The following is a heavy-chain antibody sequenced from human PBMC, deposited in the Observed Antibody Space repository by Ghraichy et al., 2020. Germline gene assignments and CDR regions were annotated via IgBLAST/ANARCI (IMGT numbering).Heavy chain of an antibody. CDR2: IRDISTIM. CDR3: ARGKAYNDGNMGTFDI. J-gene: IGHJ3*02. D-gene: IGHD4-23*01. Sequence: SCAASGFTFSSYTMNWVRQAPGKGLEWVSYIRDISTIMYYADSVRGRFTISRDNAKNSLFLQMNSLRDEDTAVYYCARGKAYNDGNMGTFDIWGQGTVVTVSS. CDR1: GFTFSSYT. V-gene: IGHV3-48*02.